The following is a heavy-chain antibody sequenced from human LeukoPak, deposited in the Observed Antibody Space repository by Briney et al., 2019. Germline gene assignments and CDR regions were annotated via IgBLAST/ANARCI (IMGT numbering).Heavy chain of an antibody. Sequence: ASVKVSCKASGYTFTGYYMHWVRQAPGQGLEWMGWINPNSGGTNYAQKFQGRVTMTRDTSISTAYMELSRLRSDDTAVYYCAKLTYYYDSSGYYRYDYWGQGTLVTVSS. CDR1: GYTFTGYY. D-gene: IGHD3-22*01. CDR3: AKLTYYYDSSGYYRYDY. V-gene: IGHV1-2*02. CDR2: INPNSGGT. J-gene: IGHJ4*02.